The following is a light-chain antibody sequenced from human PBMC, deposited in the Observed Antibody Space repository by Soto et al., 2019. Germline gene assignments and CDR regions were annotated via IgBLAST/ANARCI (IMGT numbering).Light chain of an antibody. CDR1: GSNIGTNT. CDR2: SDN. Sequence: QSVLTQPPSAAGTPGQRVTISCSGSGSNIGTNTVNWYHHLPGSAPKLLIYSDNQRPSGVPDRFSGSKSGTSASLAISGLQSEDEAVYYCAAWDDSLSGVVFGGGTKVTVL. J-gene: IGLJ2*01. V-gene: IGLV1-44*01. CDR3: AAWDDSLSGVV.